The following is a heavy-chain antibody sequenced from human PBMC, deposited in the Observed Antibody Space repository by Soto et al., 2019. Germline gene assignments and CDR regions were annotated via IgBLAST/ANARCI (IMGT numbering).Heavy chain of an antibody. CDR1: GFTFSSYS. J-gene: IGHJ4*02. Sequence: EVQLVESGGGLVKPGGSLRLSCAASGFTFSSYSMNWVRQAPGKGLEWVSSISSSSSYIYYADSVKGRFTISRDNAKNSLYLQMNSLRAEDTAVYYCARDPGWDSSPYYFDYWGQGTLVTVSS. D-gene: IGHD6-6*01. V-gene: IGHV3-21*01. CDR3: ARDPGWDSSPYYFDY. CDR2: ISSSSSYI.